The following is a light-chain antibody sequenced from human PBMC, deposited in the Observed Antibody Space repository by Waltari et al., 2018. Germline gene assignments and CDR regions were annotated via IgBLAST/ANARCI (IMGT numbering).Light chain of an antibody. CDR2: DDS. J-gene: IGLJ3*02. Sequence: SYVLTQPPSVSVAPGQTAGITCGGDNLGSKSVHWYQQEPGQAPGLVVYDDSARPSGIPGRFACSNSGNTATLTISRVEAGHEADYYCQVWDSSSDHRVFGGGTKLTVL. CDR3: QVWDSSSDHRV. V-gene: IGLV3-21*02. CDR1: NLGSKS.